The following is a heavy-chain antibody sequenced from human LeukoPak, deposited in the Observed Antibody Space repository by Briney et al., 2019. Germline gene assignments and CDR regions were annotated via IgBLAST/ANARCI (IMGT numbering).Heavy chain of an antibody. D-gene: IGHD3-10*01. CDR3: ARDFHTVRGVIIKSLYYYYGMDV. J-gene: IGHJ6*02. Sequence: KSSETLSLTCTVSGGSISSYYWSWIRQPAGKGLEWIGRIYTSGSTNYNPSLKSRVTMSVDTSKNQFSLKLSSVTAADTAVYYCARDFHTVRGVIIKSLYYYYGMDVWGQGTTVTVSS. V-gene: IGHV4-4*07. CDR2: IYTSGST. CDR1: GGSISSYY.